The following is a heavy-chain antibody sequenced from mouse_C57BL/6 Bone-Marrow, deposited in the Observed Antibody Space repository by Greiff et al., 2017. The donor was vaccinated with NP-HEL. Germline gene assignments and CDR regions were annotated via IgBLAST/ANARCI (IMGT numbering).Heavy chain of an antibody. D-gene: IGHD1-1*01. J-gene: IGHJ1*03. CDR2: IDPSDSYT. V-gene: IGHV1-69*01. CDR1: GYTFTSYW. Sequence: VQLQQPGAELVMPGASVKLSCKASGYTFTSYWMHWVKQRPGQGLEWIGEIDPSDSYTNYNQKFKGKSTLTVDKSSSTAYMQLSSLTSEDSAVYYCAREVVAPYWYFDVWGTGTTVTVSS. CDR3: AREVVAPYWYFDV.